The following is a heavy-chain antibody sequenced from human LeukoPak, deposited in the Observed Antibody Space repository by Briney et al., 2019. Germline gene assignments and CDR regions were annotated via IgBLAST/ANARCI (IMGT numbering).Heavy chain of an antibody. CDR2: IKQDGSKQ. Sequence: GGSLRLSCAPSGFTFSSFWMAWVRPAPGKGLEWVANIKQDGSKQYYGDSVKGRFTISRENAKNSLYLRMNSLRAEDTALYHHFLYCATSYDSSGCDWGQGTLVTVSS. J-gene: IGHJ4*02. V-gene: IGHV3-7*01. D-gene: IGHD3-22*01. CDR1: GFTFSSFW. CDR3: FLYCATSYDSSGCD.